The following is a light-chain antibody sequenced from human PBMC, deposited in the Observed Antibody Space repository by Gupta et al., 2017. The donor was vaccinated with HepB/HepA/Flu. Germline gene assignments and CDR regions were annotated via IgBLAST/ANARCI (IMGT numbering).Light chain of an antibody. J-gene: IGKJ3*01. V-gene: IGKV1-39*01. CDR3: QQSYNIPPT. CDR1: QTISTY. CDR2: AAS. Sequence: DIQMTQSPSSLSASVGDRVTITCRARQTISTYLNWYHQKPGKAPKLLIYAASSLRSGVPSRFSGSGSGTDFNLTISSLQPEDFATYYCQQSYNIPPTFGPGTKVEIK.